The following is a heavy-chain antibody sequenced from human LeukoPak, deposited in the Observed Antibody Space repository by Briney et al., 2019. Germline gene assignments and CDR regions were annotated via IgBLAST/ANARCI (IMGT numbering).Heavy chain of an antibody. Sequence: GGSLRLSCVASGFTFSTYAMGWVRQVPGKGLEWVSSVSEGGGTTYYADSVKGRFTISRDNSKNTLYLQMNSLRAEDTAIYYCAKIAETSGSYGQGYDYWGQGTLVTVSS. J-gene: IGHJ4*02. CDR2: VSEGGGTT. D-gene: IGHD1-26*01. CDR1: GFTFSTYA. CDR3: AKIAETSGSYGQGYDY. V-gene: IGHV3-23*01.